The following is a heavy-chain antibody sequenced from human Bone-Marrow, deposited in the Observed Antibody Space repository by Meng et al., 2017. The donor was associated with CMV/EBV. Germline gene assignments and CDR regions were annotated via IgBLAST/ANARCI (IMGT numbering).Heavy chain of an antibody. Sequence: SEPLSLTCAVYGGSFSGYDWTWIRQSPGKGLEWIGEINHRGSTNYNPSLKSRLTISLDTSKNQFSLKLKSVTAADTAVYYCARGSTSVTMIVVVFTAASLAYDSWGQGTLVTVSS. CDR3: ARGSTSVTMIVVVFTAASLAYDS. J-gene: IGHJ4*02. D-gene: IGHD3-22*01. V-gene: IGHV4-34*01. CDR2: INHRGST. CDR1: GGSFSGYD.